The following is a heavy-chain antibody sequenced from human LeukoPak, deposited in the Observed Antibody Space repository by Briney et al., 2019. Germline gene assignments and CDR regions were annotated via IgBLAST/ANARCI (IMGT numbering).Heavy chain of an antibody. D-gene: IGHD4-17*01. CDR1: GYTFTGYY. V-gene: IGHV1-2*02. J-gene: IGHJ6*03. Sequence: ASVKVSCKASGYTFTGYYMHWVRQAPGQGLEWMGWINPNSDGTNYAQKFQGRVTMTRDTSISTAYMELSRLRSDDTAVYYCARGSTTPAFYYYYMDVWGKGTTVTVSS. CDR2: INPNSDGT. CDR3: ARGSTTPAFYYYYMDV.